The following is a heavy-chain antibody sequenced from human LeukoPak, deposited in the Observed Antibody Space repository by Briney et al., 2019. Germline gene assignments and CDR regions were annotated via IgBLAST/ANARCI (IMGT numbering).Heavy chain of an antibody. Sequence: WASVKVSCKASGYTFTSYGISWVRQAPGQGLEWMGWISAYNGNTNYAQKLQGRVTMTTDTSTSTAYMELRSLRSDDTAVYYCARDLSYIVVVTANPGDYWGQGTLVTVSS. CDR3: ARDLSYIVVVTANPGDY. J-gene: IGHJ4*02. V-gene: IGHV1-18*01. CDR2: ISAYNGNT. D-gene: IGHD2-21*02. CDR1: GYTFTSYG.